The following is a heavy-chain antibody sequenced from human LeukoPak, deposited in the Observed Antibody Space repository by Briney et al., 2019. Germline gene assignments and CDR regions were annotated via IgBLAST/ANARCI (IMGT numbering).Heavy chain of an antibody. CDR3: AKDGRYYFGSGSYPFYS. CDR1: GFIFSNYA. CDR2: ISGSGDNT. V-gene: IGHV3-23*01. Sequence: PGGSLRPSCAASGFIFSNYAMSWVCQAPGKGLEWVAAISGSGDNTYYADSVRGRFTISRDNSKDTLYLQMKNLRAGDTAMYYCAKDGRYYFGSGSYPFYSWGQGTLVTVSS. J-gene: IGHJ5*01. D-gene: IGHD3-10*01.